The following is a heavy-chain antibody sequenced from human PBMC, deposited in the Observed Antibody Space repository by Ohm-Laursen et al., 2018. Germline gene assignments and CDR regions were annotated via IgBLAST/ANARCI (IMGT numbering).Heavy chain of an antibody. V-gene: IGHV4-59*07. CDR3: ASRRIVTMDRGAFNV. D-gene: IGHD4-11*01. J-gene: IGHJ3*01. CDR1: GGSISSYY. CDR2: ISNSGST. Sequence: SDTLSLTCTLSGGSISSYYWTWIRQPPGKGLEWIGYISNSGSTNYNPSLKSRVTISVDTSENQFSLKLSSVTAADTAVYYCASRRIVTMDRGAFNVWGQGTMVTVSS.